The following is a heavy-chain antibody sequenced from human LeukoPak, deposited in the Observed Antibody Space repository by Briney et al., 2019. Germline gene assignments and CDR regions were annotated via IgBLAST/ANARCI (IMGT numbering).Heavy chain of an antibody. V-gene: IGHV1-24*01. J-gene: IGHJ4*02. Sequence: MTGGSLRLSCAASGFTFSSYGMHWVRQAPGKGLEWMGGFDPADDKTIFAQKFQGRVTLTEDTSTDTAYMELSSLRSEDTAVYYCATYDSSGYLDYWGQGTLVTVSS. CDR1: GFTFSSYG. CDR3: ATYDSSGYLDY. CDR2: FDPADDKT. D-gene: IGHD3-22*01.